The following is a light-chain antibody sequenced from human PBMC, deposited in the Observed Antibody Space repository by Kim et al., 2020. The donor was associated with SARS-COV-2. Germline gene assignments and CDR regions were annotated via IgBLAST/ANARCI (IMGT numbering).Light chain of an antibody. V-gene: IGKV1-27*01. CDR3: QKYNSAPQT. CDR1: QGISNY. Sequence: AAVGDRVTITCRASQGISNYLAWYQQKPGKVPRLLIYAASTLQSGVPSRFSGSGSGTDFTLTISSLQPEDVSTYYCQKYNSAPQTFGGGTKVDIK. CDR2: AAS. J-gene: IGKJ4*01.